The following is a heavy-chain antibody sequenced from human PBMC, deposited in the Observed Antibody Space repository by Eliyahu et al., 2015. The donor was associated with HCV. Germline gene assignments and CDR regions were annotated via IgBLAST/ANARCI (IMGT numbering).Heavy chain of an antibody. D-gene: IGHD2-2*01. J-gene: IGHJ5*02. CDR2: IYWDDDK. CDR3: AHIGSHPVVAALFDP. CDR1: GFSLSTSGVG. V-gene: IGHV2-5*02. Sequence: QITLKESGPTLVKPTQTLTLTCTFSGFSLSTSGVGVGWIRQPPGKALEWLALIYWDDDKHYRPSLKSRLTITKDTSKNQVVLIVTNMDPVDTGTYYCAHIGSHPVVAALFDPWGQGTLVTVSS.